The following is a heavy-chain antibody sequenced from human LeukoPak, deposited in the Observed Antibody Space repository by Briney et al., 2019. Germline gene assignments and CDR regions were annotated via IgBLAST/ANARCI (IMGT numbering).Heavy chain of an antibody. CDR1: GGSISSSSYY. V-gene: IGHV4-39*01. CDR2: IYYSGST. J-gene: IGHJ4*02. CDR3: ARPGIAAAAYFDY. D-gene: IGHD6-13*01. Sequence: SETLSLTCTVSGGSISSSSYYWGWIRQPPGKGLERIGSIYYSGSTYYNPSLKSRVTISVDTSKNQFSLKLSSVTAADTAVYYCARPGIAAAAYFDYWGQGTLVTVSS.